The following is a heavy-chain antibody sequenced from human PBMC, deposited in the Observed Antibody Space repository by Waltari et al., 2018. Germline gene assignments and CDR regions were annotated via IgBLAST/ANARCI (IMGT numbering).Heavy chain of an antibody. V-gene: IGHV3-23*01. D-gene: IGHD6-13*01. J-gene: IGHJ4*02. CDR2: ISGSGGST. Sequence: EVQLLESGGGLVQPGGSLRLSCAASGFTFSSYAMSWVRQAPGKGLEWVSAISGSGGSTYYADSVKGRFTISRDNSKNTRYLQMNSLRAEDTAVYYCAKTYSSSWYGDYWGQGTLVTVSS. CDR1: GFTFSSYA. CDR3: AKTYSSSWYGDY.